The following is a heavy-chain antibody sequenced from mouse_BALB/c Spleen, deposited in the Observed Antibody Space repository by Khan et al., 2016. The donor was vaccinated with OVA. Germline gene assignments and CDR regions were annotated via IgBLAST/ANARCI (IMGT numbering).Heavy chain of an antibody. CDR1: GYTFTSYV. J-gene: IGHJ3*01. Sequence: EVQLQQSGPELVKPGASVKMSCKASGYTFTSYVMHWVKQKPGQGLEWIGYINPYSDDTKYNEKFKGKATLTSDKSSSTAYMELSSLTSEDYAVYYCVRALYYYGSSYEGFAYWGQGTLVTVSA. V-gene: IGHV1S136*01. CDR2: INPYSDDT. D-gene: IGHD1-1*01. CDR3: VRALYYYGSSYEGFAY.